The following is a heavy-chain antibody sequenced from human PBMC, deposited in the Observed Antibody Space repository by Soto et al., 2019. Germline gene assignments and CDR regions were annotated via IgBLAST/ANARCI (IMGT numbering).Heavy chain of an antibody. V-gene: IGHV4-61*01. D-gene: IGHD4-17*01. CDR2: IYYSGST. J-gene: IGHJ4*02. Sequence: SETLSLTCTVSGGSVSSGSYYWSWIRQPPGKGLEWVGYIYYSGSTNYNPSLKSRVTISVDTSKNQFSLKLSSVTAADTAVYYCARATVPDYFDFPGQRTLRTVSS. CDR1: GGSVSSGSYY. CDR3: ARATVPDYFDF.